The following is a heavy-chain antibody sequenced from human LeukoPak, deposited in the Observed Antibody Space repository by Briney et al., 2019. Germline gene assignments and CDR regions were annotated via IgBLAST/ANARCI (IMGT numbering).Heavy chain of an antibody. Sequence: GGSQRLSCAASGFTVSSNYMSWVRQAPGKGLEWVSVIYSGGSTYYADSVKGRFTISRDNSKNTLYLQMNSLRAEDTAVYYCARIAVAAFDIWGQGTMVTVSS. CDR3: ARIAVAAFDI. D-gene: IGHD6-19*01. CDR1: GFTVSSNY. J-gene: IGHJ3*02. V-gene: IGHV3-66*01. CDR2: IYSGGST.